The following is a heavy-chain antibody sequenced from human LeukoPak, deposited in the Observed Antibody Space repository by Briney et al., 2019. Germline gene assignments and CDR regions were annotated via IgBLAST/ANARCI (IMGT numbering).Heavy chain of an antibody. CDR2: LSSSSSTI. V-gene: IGHV3-48*01. J-gene: IGHJ6*03. Sequence: PGGSLRLSYAVSGFTFSSYSMNSVRQAPGKGLEWVSYLSSSSSTIYYADSVKGRFTVSRDNSKNTLYLQMNSLRAEDTAVYYCAKSPRGYSYGYGMGYYYMDVWGRGTTVTVSS. CDR3: AKSPRGYSYGYGMGYYYMDV. D-gene: IGHD5-18*01. CDR1: GFTFSSYS.